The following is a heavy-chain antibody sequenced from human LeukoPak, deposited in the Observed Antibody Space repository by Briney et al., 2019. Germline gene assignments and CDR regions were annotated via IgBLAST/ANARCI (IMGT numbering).Heavy chain of an antibody. Sequence: SVKVSCKASGGTFSSYSISWVRQAPGQGLEWMGGIIPMFGTANYAQKFQGRVTITADESTSTAYMELSSLRSEDTAVYYCARVVTTAMVSFNWFDPWGQGTLVTVSS. CDR1: GGTFSSYS. CDR2: IIPMFGTA. V-gene: IGHV1-69*13. CDR3: ARVVTTAMVSFNWFDP. J-gene: IGHJ5*02. D-gene: IGHD5-18*01.